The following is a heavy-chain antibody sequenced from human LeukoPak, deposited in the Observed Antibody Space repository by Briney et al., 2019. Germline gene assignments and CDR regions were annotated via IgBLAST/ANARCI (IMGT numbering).Heavy chain of an antibody. CDR3: ARLELHAFDI. CDR2: INHSGST. J-gene: IGHJ3*02. V-gene: IGHV4-34*01. D-gene: IGHD1-26*01. CDR1: GGSFSGYY. Sequence: SETLSLTCAVYGGSFSGYYWSWIRQPPGKGLEWIGEINHSGSTNYNPSLKSRVTISVDTSKNQFSLKLSSVTAADTAVYYCARLELHAFDIWAKGQWSPSLQ.